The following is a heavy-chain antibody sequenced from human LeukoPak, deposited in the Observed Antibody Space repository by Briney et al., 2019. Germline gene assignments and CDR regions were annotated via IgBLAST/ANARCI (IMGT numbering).Heavy chain of an antibody. CDR1: GFTFSSYG. CDR2: IRYDGSNK. CDR3: ARTSYDAFDI. V-gene: IGHV3-30*02. J-gene: IGHJ3*02. Sequence: GGSLRLSCAASGFTFSSYGMHWVRQAPGKGLKWVAFIRYDGSNKYYADSVKGRYTISRDNSKNTLYLQMNSLRAEDTAVYYCARTSYDAFDIWGQGTMVIVSS. D-gene: IGHD1/OR15-1a*01.